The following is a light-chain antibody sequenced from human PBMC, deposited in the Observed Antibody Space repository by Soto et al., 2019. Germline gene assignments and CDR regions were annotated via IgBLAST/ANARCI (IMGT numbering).Light chain of an antibody. Sequence: LLTQSPSSLSASVGDRATITCRASQDVSRYLAWYQQKAGKAPKLLIYGASTLQSGVPSRFSGFGSGTEFTLTISSLQPEDFATYHCQQLQRTPFTFGPGTTVDV. V-gene: IGKV1-9*01. CDR1: QDVSRY. CDR2: GAS. CDR3: QQLQRTPFT. J-gene: IGKJ3*01.